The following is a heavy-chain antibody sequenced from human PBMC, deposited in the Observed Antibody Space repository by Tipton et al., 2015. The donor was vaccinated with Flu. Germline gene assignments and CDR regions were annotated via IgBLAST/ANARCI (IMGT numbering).Heavy chain of an antibody. CDR2: IYPDDSDT. CDR3: VRQNCGGDCYPDY. CDR1: GSSFSSYW. J-gene: IGHJ4*02. V-gene: IGHV5-51*01. Sequence: QLVQSGAEVKKPGESLKISCKGSGSSFSSYWIAWVRQMPGRGLEWMGIIYPDDSDTRYSPSFQGQVTFSADKSFSTAYLQWGSLKASDTAIYFCVRQNCGGDCYPDYWGQGTLVTVSS. D-gene: IGHD2-21*02.